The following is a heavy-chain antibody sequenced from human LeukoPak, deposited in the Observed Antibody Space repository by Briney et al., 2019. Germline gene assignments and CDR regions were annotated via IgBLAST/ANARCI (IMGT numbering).Heavy chain of an antibody. CDR2: IYSGGTT. Sequence: GESLRLSCAASGFTVSRSYMIWARQAPGKGLEWVSVIYSGGTTYYADSVKGRFTISRDNSKNTLYLQMNSLRAEDTAVYYCARGRGYSQSNWVDPWGQGTLVTVSS. CDR3: ARGRGYSQSNWVDP. D-gene: IGHD5-18*01. V-gene: IGHV3-53*01. J-gene: IGHJ5*02. CDR1: GFTVSRSY.